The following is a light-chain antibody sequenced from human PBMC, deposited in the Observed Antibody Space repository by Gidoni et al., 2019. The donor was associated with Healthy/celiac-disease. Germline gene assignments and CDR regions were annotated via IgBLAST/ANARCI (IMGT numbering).Light chain of an antibody. CDR2: GKN. J-gene: IGLJ2*01. Sequence: SSELTHDPAVSVALGQTVRITCQGDSLRSYYASWYQQKPGQAPVLVIYGKNNRPSGIPDRFSGSSSGNTASLTITGAQAEDEADYYCNSRDSSGNPYVVFGGGTKLTVL. CDR1: SLRSYY. V-gene: IGLV3-19*01. CDR3: NSRDSSGNPYVV.